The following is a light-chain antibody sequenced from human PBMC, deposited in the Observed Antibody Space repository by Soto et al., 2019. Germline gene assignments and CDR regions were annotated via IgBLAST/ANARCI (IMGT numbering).Light chain of an antibody. V-gene: IGKV1-12*01. CDR1: QGINNM. J-gene: IGKJ4*01. Sequence: DIRMTQSPSSVSASVGDRVTITCRASQGINNMLAWYQQKPGKAPRLLISAASTLQSGVPSGFSGSASGRDFTLTISSLQPEDSATYYCQQANRFPLTFGGGTRVEIK. CDR3: QQANRFPLT. CDR2: AAS.